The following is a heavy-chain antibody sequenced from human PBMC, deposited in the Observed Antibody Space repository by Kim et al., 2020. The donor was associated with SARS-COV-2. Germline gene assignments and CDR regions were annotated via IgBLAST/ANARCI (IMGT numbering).Heavy chain of an antibody. Sequence: SETLSLTCAVSGGSISSSNWWSWVRQPPGKGLEWIGEIYHSGSTNYNPSLKSRVTISVDKSKNQFSLKLSSVTAADTAVYYCARARRVYYGDYEDEAYYFDYWGQGTLVTVSS. V-gene: IGHV4-4*02. CDR1: GGSISSSNW. D-gene: IGHD4-17*01. CDR2: IYHSGST. J-gene: IGHJ4*02. CDR3: ARARRVYYGDYEDEAYYFDY.